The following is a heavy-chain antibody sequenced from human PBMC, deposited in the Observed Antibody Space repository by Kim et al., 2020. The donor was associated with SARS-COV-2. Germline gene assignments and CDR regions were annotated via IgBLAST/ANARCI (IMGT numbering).Heavy chain of an antibody. V-gene: IGHV1-69*13. CDR2: IIPIFDTT. J-gene: IGHJ6*01. CDR3: TRDGGGCRSSRCYRGGYY. D-gene: IGHD2-2*02. Sequence: SVKVSCKASGGTFSNYAINWVRQAPGQGLEWMGGIIPIFDTTYYAQKFQGRVTITADESTSTAYMELSSLRSEDTAVYYCTRDGGGCRSSRCYRGGYY. CDR1: GGTFSNYA.